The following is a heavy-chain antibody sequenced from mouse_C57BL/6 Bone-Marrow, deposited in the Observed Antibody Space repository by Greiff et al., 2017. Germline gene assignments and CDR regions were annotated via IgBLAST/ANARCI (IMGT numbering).Heavy chain of an antibody. J-gene: IGHJ4*01. CDR3: ARQGLWYAMDY. CDR1: GFTFSDYG. Sequence: DVKLVESGGGLVQPGGSLKLSCAASGFTFSDYGMAWVRQAPRKGPEWVAFISNLAYSIYYADTVTGRFTISREKTKNTLYLEMSSLRSEDTAMYYCARQGLWYAMDYWGQGTSVTVSS. CDR2: ISNLAYSI. V-gene: IGHV5-15*01. D-gene: IGHD1-1*02.